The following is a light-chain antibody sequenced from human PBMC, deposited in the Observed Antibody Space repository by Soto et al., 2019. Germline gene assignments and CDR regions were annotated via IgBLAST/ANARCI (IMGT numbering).Light chain of an antibody. CDR3: ATWDDSLNAYV. Sequence: QSVLTQPPSVSEAPRQRVTISCSGSSSNIGNNAVNWYQQLPGQAPKIVIYYDDLLTSGVSDRFSGSKSGISASLAISDLQSDDEADYYCATWDDSLNAYVFGPGTKLPS. CDR1: SSNIGNNA. V-gene: IGLV1-36*01. J-gene: IGLJ1*01. CDR2: YDD.